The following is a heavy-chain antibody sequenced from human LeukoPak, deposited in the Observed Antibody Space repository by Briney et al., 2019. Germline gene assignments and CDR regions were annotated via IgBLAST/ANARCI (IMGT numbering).Heavy chain of an antibody. J-gene: IGHJ4*02. CDR2: ISAYNGNT. Sequence: ASVKVSCKASGYTFTSYGISWVRQAPGQGLEWMGWISAYNGNTNYAQKLQGRVTMTTDTSTSTAYMELRSLRSDDTAVYYCARLTTYYYGSGSYYNFDYWGQGTLVTVSS. V-gene: IGHV1-18*01. CDR1: GYTFTSYG. D-gene: IGHD3-10*01. CDR3: ARLTTYYYGSGSYYNFDY.